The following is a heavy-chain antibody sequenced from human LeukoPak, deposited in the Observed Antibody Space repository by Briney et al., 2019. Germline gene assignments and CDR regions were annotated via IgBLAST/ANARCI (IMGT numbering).Heavy chain of an antibody. V-gene: IGHV3-48*02. Sequence: PGGSLRLSCAASGFTFRSYVMQWVRQAPGKGLEWVSYITYNSGTIFYADSVKGRFTISRDNAKDSLYLQMSSLRDEDTAVYYCARDSGYSYADDYWGQGTLVTVSS. CDR1: GFTFRSYV. J-gene: IGHJ4*02. CDR3: ARDSGYSYADDY. D-gene: IGHD5-18*01. CDR2: ITYNSGTI.